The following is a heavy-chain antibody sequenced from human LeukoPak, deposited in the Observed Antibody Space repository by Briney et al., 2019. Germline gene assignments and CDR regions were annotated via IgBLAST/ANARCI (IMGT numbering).Heavy chain of an antibody. Sequence: GSLRLSCAASGFPFSSYAMSWVRQAPGKGLEWVSAISGSGGSTYYADSVKGRYTISRDNSKNTLYLQMNSLRAEDTAVYYRAKFQFWSGLLLSYFAYWGQGTLVTVSS. CDR1: GFPFSSYA. CDR2: ISGSGGST. CDR3: AKFQFWSGLLLSYFAY. V-gene: IGHV3-23*01. J-gene: IGHJ4*02. D-gene: IGHD3-3*01.